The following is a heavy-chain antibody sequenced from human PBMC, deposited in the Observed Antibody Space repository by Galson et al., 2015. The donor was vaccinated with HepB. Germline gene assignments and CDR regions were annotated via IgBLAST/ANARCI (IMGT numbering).Heavy chain of an antibody. D-gene: IGHD6-19*01. CDR2: ISSQGVST. J-gene: IGHJ3*02. V-gene: IGHV3-64*01. CDR1: GFTFSSYA. CDR3: ASDRSGSGWYRGAFDI. Sequence: SLRLSCAASGFTFSSYAIDWVRQAPGKGLEYVSGISSQGVSTYYAHSVKGRFTISRDNSKNTVYLQMGSLRAEDMAVYYCASDRSGSGWYRGAFDIWGQGTVVTVSS.